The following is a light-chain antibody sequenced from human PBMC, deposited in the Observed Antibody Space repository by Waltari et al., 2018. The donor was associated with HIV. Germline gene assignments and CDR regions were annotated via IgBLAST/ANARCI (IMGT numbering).Light chain of an antibody. CDR1: RSNIGRNT. CDR2: SNN. J-gene: IGLJ3*02. Sequence: QSVLTQPPSASGTPGQRVTISCSGRRSNIGRNTVSWYQQLPGTAPKLFIYSNNQRPSGVPDRFSGSKSGTSASLAISGLQSEDEADYYCAAWDDSLNGWVFGGGTKLTVV. CDR3: AAWDDSLNGWV. V-gene: IGLV1-44*01.